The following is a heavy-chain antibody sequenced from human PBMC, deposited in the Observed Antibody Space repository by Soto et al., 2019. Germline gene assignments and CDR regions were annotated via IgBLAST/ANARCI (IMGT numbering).Heavy chain of an antibody. J-gene: IGHJ4*02. CDR3: IRAGYYRLDY. CDR2: INADGGST. D-gene: IGHD3-9*01. Sequence: HPGGSLRLSCAASGFTFSSYWMHWVRQAPGEGLVWVSRINADGGSTSYADSVKGRFTISRDNAKNTLYLQMNSLSPEDTAVYYCIRAGYYRLDYWGPGTLVTVSS. CDR1: GFTFSSYW. V-gene: IGHV3-74*01.